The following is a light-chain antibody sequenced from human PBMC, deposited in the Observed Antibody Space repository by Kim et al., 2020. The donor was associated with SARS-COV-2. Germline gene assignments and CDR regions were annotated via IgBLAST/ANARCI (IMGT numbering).Light chain of an antibody. J-gene: IGKJ1*01. CDR2: KAS. CDR3: QQYSAYWT. CDR1: ETITTW. Sequence: SASIGDRVTITCRASETITTWLAWFQQKPGKVPKLLIYKASNLLRGVPSRFSGSGSGTDFTLNISSLQPDDFATYYCQQYSAYWTFGKGTKVDIK. V-gene: IGKV1-5*03.